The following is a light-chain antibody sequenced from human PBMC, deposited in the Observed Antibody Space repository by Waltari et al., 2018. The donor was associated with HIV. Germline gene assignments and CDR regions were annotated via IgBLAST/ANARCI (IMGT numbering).Light chain of an antibody. CDR1: QNVSNDY. V-gene: IGKV3-20*01. J-gene: IGKJ4*01. CDR2: GAS. Sequence: ETVLTQSPGTLSLSPGERATLPCRASQNVSNDYLAWYQPRLGQAPRLLIYGASSRATGIPDRFSGSGSGTDFTLTISRLEPEDFAVYYCQQYDSSPGTFGGGTKVEIK. CDR3: QQYDSSPGT.